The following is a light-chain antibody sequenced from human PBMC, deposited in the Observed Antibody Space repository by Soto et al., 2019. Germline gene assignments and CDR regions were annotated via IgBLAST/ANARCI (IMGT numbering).Light chain of an antibody. J-gene: IGLJ2*01. CDR1: SSDVGGYNF. V-gene: IGLV2-8*01. Sequence: QSVLTQPPSASGSPGQSVTISCTGTSSDVGGYNFVSWYQQHPGKAPQVIIYDVNQRRSGVPDRFSGSKSGDTASLTVSGLQADDEADYYCSSHAGGNILKFGGGTKLTVL. CDR2: DVN. CDR3: SSHAGGNILK.